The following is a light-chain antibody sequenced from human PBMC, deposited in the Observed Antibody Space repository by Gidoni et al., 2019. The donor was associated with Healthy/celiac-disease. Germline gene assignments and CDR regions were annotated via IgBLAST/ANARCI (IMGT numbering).Light chain of an antibody. Sequence: EIQMTQSASPLSASVGDRVTITRRASQSIISYLNWYQQKPGKAPKLLIYAASSLQSGVPSRFSGSGSGTDFTLTISSLQPEDFATYYCQQSYSTPRTFGPGTKVDIK. CDR3: QQSYSTPRT. CDR1: QSIISY. J-gene: IGKJ3*01. V-gene: IGKV1-39*01. CDR2: AAS.